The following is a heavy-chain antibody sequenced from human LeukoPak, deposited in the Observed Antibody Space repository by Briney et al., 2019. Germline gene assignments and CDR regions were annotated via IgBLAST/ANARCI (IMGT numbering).Heavy chain of an antibody. J-gene: IGHJ5*02. CDR1: GFTFSSYS. CDR3: ARDSNVLRYFDWLSQGDWFDP. Sequence: GGSLRLSCAASGFTFSSYSMNWVRQGPGKGLEWVSSISSSSSYIYYADSVKGRFTISRDNAKNSPYLQMNSLRAEDTAVYYCARDSNVLRYFDWLSQGDWFDPWGQGTLVTVSS. D-gene: IGHD3-9*01. CDR2: ISSSSSYI. V-gene: IGHV3-21*01.